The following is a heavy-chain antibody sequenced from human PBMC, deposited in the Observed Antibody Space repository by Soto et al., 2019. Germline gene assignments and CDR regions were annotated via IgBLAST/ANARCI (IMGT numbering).Heavy chain of an antibody. D-gene: IGHD3-22*01. V-gene: IGHV4-30-4*01. CDR3: ARTHYSDRSGTDY. CDR1: GGSIRSGDSY. CDR2: IYYSGST. Sequence: SETLSLTCTVSGGSIRSGDSYWSWIRQPPGKGPEWIGYIYYSGSTYYNPSLKSRVTISLDTSKNQFSLNLSSVTAADTAVYYCARTHYSDRSGTDYWGQGTLVTVS. J-gene: IGHJ4*02.